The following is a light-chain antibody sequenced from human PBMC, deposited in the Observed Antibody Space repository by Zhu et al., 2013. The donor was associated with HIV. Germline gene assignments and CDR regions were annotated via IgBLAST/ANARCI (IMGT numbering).Light chain of an antibody. V-gene: IGKV3-11*01. CDR2: DAS. Sequence: EIVMTQSPATLSVSPGEGATLSCRASQSVGSYLAWYQQKPGQAPRLLIYDASKRATGIPARFTGSGSGTDFTLTISSLEPEDFAVYYCQQRSDWPPEGTFGGGTKVEI. CDR3: QQRSDWPPEGT. CDR1: QSVGSY. J-gene: IGKJ4*01.